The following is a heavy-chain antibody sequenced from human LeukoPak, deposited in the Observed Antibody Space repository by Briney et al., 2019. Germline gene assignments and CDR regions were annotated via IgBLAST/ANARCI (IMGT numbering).Heavy chain of an antibody. D-gene: IGHD5-24*01. Sequence: GGSLRLSCAASAFTFSDYWMTWVRQTPGKGLERVANINNHGSETYYVDSVRGRFTISRDNAKNSLYLQMNSLRDDDTAVYFCTRDQGWQQSDSWGQEALVTVSS. V-gene: IGHV3-7*01. CDR2: INNHGSET. CDR1: AFTFSDYW. J-gene: IGHJ4*02. CDR3: TRDQGWQQSDS.